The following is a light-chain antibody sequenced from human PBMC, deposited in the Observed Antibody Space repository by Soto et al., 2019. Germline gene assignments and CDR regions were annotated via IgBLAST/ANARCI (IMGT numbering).Light chain of an antibody. Sequence: EIVLTQSPATLSLSPGERATLSCRASQSVSSYLAWYQQKPGQAPRLLIYDASSRATGIPDRFSGSGSGTDFTLTISRLEAEDFAVYYCQQYGSSPEWTFGQGTKVDI. V-gene: IGKV3-20*01. CDR1: QSVSSY. CDR2: DAS. CDR3: QQYGSSPEWT. J-gene: IGKJ1*01.